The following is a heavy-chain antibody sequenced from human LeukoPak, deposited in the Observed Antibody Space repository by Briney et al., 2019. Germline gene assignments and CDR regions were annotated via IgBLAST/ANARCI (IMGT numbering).Heavy chain of an antibody. D-gene: IGHD3-9*01. CDR1: GFTFSTYP. J-gene: IGHJ4*02. CDR2: ISYHGSNE. CDR3: ARVHDTTGYYHYLDS. Sequence: QPGGSLRLSCEASGFTFSTYPMHWVRQAPDKGLEWVAMISYHGSNEYYADSVKGRFTISRDNSKNTLYLQMNNPRVEDTAIYYCARVHDTTGYYHYLDSWGQGALVTVSS. V-gene: IGHV3-30*04.